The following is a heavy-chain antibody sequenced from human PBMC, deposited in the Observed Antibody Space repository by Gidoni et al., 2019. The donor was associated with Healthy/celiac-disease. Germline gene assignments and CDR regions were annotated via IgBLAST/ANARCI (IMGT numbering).Heavy chain of an antibody. Sequence: QLQLQESGPGLVKPSETLSLTCTVSGGHISSSSYYWGWIRQPPGKGLEWIGSISYSGSTYYNPSLKSRVTISVDTSKNQFSLKLSSVTAADTAVYYCARRYYYGSMDYWGQGTLVTVSS. J-gene: IGHJ4*02. CDR1: GGHISSSSYY. V-gene: IGHV4-39*01. CDR3: ARRYYYGSMDY. D-gene: IGHD3-10*01. CDR2: ISYSGST.